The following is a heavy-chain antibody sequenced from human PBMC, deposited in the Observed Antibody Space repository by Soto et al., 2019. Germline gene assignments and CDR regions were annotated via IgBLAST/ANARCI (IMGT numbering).Heavy chain of an antibody. D-gene: IGHD2-21*01. CDR1: GYTFTSYG. CDR2: ISAYNGNT. J-gene: IGHJ4*02. Sequence: GASVKVSCKASGYTFTSYGINWVGQAPGQGLEWMGWISAYNGNTNYAQKLQGRVTMTTDTSTSTAYMELRSLRSDDTAVYYCARPVVDELLTYYFDYWGQGTLVTVSS. V-gene: IGHV1-18*01. CDR3: ARPVVDELLTYYFDY.